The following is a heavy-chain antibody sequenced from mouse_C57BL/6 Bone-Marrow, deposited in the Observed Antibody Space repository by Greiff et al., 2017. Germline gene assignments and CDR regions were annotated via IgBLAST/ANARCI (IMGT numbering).Heavy chain of an antibody. D-gene: IGHD1-1*01. CDR3: ARCNYGYAMDY. CDR1: GYSFTSYY. CDR2: IYPGSGNT. J-gene: IGHJ4*01. Sequence: QVQLQQSGPELVKPGASVKISCKASGYSFTSYYIHWVKQRPGQGLEWIGWIYPGSGNTKYNEKFKGKATLTADTSSSTAYMQLSSLTSEDSAVYDCARCNYGYAMDYWGQGTSVTVSS. V-gene: IGHV1-66*01.